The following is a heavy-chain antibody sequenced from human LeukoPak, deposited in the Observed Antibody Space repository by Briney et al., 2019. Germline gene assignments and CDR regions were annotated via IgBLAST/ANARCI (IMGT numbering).Heavy chain of an antibody. CDR2: ISGSGGST. CDR3: AKDGPSGQPREGYYYYGMDV. Sequence: GGSLRLSCAASGFTFSSYAMSWVRQAPGKGLEWVSAISGSGGSTYYADSVEGRFTISRDNSKNTLYLQMNSLRAEDTAVYYCAKDGPSGQPREGYYYYGMDVWGQGTTVTVSS. CDR1: GFTFSSYA. J-gene: IGHJ6*02. D-gene: IGHD3-10*01. V-gene: IGHV3-23*01.